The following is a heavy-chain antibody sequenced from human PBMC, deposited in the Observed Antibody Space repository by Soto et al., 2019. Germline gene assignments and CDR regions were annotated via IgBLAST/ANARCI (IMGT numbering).Heavy chain of an antibody. Sequence: QVQLVESGGGVVQPGRSLRLSCAASGFTFSSYAMHWVRQAPGKGLEWVAVISYDGSNKYYADSVKGRFTISRDNSKNTLYLQMNSLRAEDTAVYYCARGYYGSGKGGMDVWGQGTTVTVCS. CDR2: ISYDGSNK. CDR1: GFTFSSYA. CDR3: ARGYYGSGKGGMDV. V-gene: IGHV3-30-3*01. D-gene: IGHD3-10*01. J-gene: IGHJ6*02.